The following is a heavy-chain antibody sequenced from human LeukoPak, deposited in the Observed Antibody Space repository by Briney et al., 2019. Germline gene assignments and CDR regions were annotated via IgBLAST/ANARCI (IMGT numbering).Heavy chain of an antibody. CDR3: ARGGPRRYYDSSGYFRGGNYYYYMDV. Sequence: ASVKVSCKASGGTFSSYAISWVRQAPGQGLEWMGGIIPIFGTANYAQKFQGRVTITADKSTSTAYMELSSLRSEDTAVYYCARGGPRRYYDSSGYFRGGNYYYYMDVWGKGTTVTISS. J-gene: IGHJ6*03. CDR2: IIPIFGTA. V-gene: IGHV1-69*06. CDR1: GGTFSSYA. D-gene: IGHD3-22*01.